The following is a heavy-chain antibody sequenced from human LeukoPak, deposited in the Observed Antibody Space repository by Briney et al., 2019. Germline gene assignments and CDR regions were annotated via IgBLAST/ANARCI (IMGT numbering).Heavy chain of an antibody. D-gene: IGHD3-3*01. CDR3: ARRSTIFGVDPHYYYYYMDV. J-gene: IGHJ6*03. CDR1: GGTFSTYS. Sequence: ASVKVSCKASGGTFSTYSISWVGQAPGQSLEGRGGIIPIFGTANYAQKFQGRVTITADESRSRAYIKLSSLSSEDTAVYYCARRSTIFGVDPHYYYYYMDVWGKRPTVTLSS. V-gene: IGHV1-69*01. CDR2: IIPIFGTA.